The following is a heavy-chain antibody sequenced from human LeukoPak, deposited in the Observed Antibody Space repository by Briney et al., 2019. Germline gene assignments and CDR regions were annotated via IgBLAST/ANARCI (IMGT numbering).Heavy chain of an antibody. CDR3: ASRYYDSSGYYYNAFDI. V-gene: IGHV3-21*01. CDR2: ISSSSSYI. CDR1: GFTFSSYS. Sequence: GGSVRLSCAASGFTFSSYSMNWVRQAPGKGLEWVSSISSSSSYIYYPDSVKGRFTISRDNAKNSLYLQMNSLRAEDTAVYYCASRYYDSSGYYYNAFDIWGQGTMVTVSS. D-gene: IGHD3-22*01. J-gene: IGHJ3*02.